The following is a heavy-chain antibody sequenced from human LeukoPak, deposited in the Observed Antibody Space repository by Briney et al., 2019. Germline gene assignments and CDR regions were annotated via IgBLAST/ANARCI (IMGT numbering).Heavy chain of an antibody. D-gene: IGHD3-16*01. CDR2: TKLHGTAV. CDR3: ASAYTYVRLGDH. J-gene: IGHJ4*02. V-gene: IGHV3-74*01. CDR1: GLSFSNYW. Sequence: AGSLRLSCAVSGLSFSNYWMHWLGQAPGKGLVWVARTKLHGTAVGYADSVKGRFTISRDNAKNTLFLQMNSLRAEDTAVYYCASAYTYVRLGDHWGQGTLVTVSS.